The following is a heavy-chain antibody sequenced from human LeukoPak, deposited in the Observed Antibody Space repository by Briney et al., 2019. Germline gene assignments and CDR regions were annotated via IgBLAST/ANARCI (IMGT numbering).Heavy chain of an antibody. J-gene: IGHJ4*02. CDR2: IRYDGSNK. CDR3: ARRPGNAPFDSYGYYYYFDY. D-gene: IGHD3-22*01. CDR1: GFTFSTYS. V-gene: IGHV3-30*02. Sequence: PGGSLRLSCAASGFTFSTYSMTWVRQAPGKGLEWVAFIRYDGSNKYYADSVKGRFTISRDNSKNTVYLQMNSLRPEDTAVYYCARRPGNAPFDSYGYYYYFDYWGQGTLVTVSS.